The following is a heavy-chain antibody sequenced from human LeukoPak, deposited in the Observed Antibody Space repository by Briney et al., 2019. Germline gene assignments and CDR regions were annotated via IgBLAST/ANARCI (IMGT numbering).Heavy chain of an antibody. CDR3: ARGRSNYYGMDV. CDR2: IYYNGNT. CDR1: DGSINSYY. J-gene: IGHJ6*02. Sequence: SETLSLTCSVSDGSINSYYWNWIRRPPGRGLEWIGYIYYNGNTNYSPSLKSRVTMSVDTSKDLFSLKVSSVTAADTAVYYCARGRSNYYGMDVWGQGTTVTVSS. D-gene: IGHD1-26*01. V-gene: IGHV4-59*01.